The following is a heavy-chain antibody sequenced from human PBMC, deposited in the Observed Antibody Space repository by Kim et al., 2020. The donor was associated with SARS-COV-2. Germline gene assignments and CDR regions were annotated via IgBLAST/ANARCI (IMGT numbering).Heavy chain of an antibody. CDR1: GGTFSSYA. D-gene: IGHD3-10*01. CDR2: IIPIFGTA. Sequence: SVKVSCKASGGTFSSYAISWVRQAPGQGLEWMGGIIPIFGTANYAQKFQGRVTITADESTSTAYMELSSLRSEDTAVYYCARVPGGLLLWFGGGMDVWGQGTTVTVSS. CDR3: ARVPGGLLLWFGGGMDV. V-gene: IGHV1-69*13. J-gene: IGHJ6*02.